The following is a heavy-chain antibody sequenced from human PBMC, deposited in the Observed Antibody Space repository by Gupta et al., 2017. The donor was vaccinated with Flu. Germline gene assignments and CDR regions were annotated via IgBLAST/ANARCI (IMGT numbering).Heavy chain of an antibody. J-gene: IGHJ4*02. CDR3: ARATNNGGSGWKYYFDY. Sequence: QVQLQQWGAGLLKPSETLSLTCAVYGGSFSGYYWSWIRQPPGKGLEWIGEINHSGSTNYNPSLKRRVTISVDTSKNQFSRKLSSVTAADTAVDYCARATNNGGSGWKYYFDYWGQGTLVAVSS. CDR1: GGSFSGYY. CDR2: INHSGST. V-gene: IGHV4-34*01. D-gene: IGHD6-19*01.